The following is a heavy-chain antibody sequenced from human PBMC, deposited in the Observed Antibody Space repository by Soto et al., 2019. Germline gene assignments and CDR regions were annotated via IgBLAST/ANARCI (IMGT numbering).Heavy chain of an antibody. CDR3: ARDTVLGYCSGGSCYDDAFDI. V-gene: IGHV1-18*04. CDR2: ISAYNGNT. CDR1: GYTFTGYH. J-gene: IGHJ3*02. D-gene: IGHD2-15*01. Sequence: GASVKVSCKASGYTFTGYHMHWVRQAPGQGLEWMGWISAYNGNTNYAQKLQGRVTMTTDTSTSTAYMELRSLRSDDTAVYYCARDTVLGYCSGGSCYDDAFDIWGQGTMVTVSS.